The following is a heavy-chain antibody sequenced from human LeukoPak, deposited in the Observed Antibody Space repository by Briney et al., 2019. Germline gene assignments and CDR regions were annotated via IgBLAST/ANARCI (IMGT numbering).Heavy chain of an antibody. CDR3: ARDYYGSGSYYNYFDY. D-gene: IGHD3-10*01. V-gene: IGHV4-30-4*01. CDR1: GGSISSGDYY. Sequence: SQTLSLTCTVSGGSISSGDYYWSWIRQAPGKGLEWIGYISYSGSTDYNPSLKSRIMISVDTPKNQFSLKLSSATAADTAVYYCARDYYGSGSYYNYFDYWGQGTLVIVSS. CDR2: ISYSGST. J-gene: IGHJ4*02.